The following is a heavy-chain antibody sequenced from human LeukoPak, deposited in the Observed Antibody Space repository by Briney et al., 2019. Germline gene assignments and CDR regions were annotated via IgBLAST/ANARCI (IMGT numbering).Heavy chain of an antibody. CDR3: AKGAYDYIEIAYFDY. J-gene: IGHJ4*02. CDR1: GFSFNNYA. V-gene: IGHV3-23*01. Sequence: GRSLRLSCVASGFSFNNYAMNWVRQAPGKGLEWVSLIIGSSGTTFYADSVKGRFTISRDKSKSTLYLLMNSQRAEDTAVYYCAKGAYDYIEIAYFDYWGQGSLVTVSS. D-gene: IGHD5-12*01. CDR2: IIGSSGTT.